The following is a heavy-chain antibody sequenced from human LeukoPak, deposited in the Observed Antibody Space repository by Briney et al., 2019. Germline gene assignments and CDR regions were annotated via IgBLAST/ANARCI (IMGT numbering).Heavy chain of an antibody. CDR2: INPNSGGT. Sequence: ASVKVSCKASGYTFTSYGISWVRQAPGQGLEWMGRINPNSGGTNYAQKFQGRVTMTRDTSISTAYMELSRLRSDDTAVYYCARGADCSSTSCYLFDYWGQGTLVTVSS. CDR1: GYTFTSYG. D-gene: IGHD2-2*01. CDR3: ARGADCSSTSCYLFDY. V-gene: IGHV1-2*06. J-gene: IGHJ4*02.